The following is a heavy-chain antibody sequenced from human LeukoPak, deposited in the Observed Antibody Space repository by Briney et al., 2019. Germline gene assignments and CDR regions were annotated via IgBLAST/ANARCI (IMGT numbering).Heavy chain of an antibody. V-gene: IGHV4-61*02. CDR2: IYTSGST. CDR1: GGSISSGSYY. J-gene: IGHJ4*02. D-gene: IGHD6-13*01. Sequence: SETLSLTCTVSGGSISSGSYYWSWIRQPAEKGLEWIGRIYTSGSTNYNPSLKSRVTISVDTSKNQFSLKLSSVTAADTAVYYCASDSSSSDYWGQGTLVTVSS. CDR3: ASDSSSSDY.